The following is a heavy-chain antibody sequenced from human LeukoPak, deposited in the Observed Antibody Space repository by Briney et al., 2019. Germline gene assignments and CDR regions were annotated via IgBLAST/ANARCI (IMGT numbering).Heavy chain of an antibody. D-gene: IGHD6-13*01. V-gene: IGHV1-46*01. CDR1: GYTFTSYG. CDR3: ARDGGYSSSLGDYYYYMDV. J-gene: IGHJ6*03. CDR2: INPSGGST. Sequence: AASAKVSCKASGYTFTSYGISWVRQAPGQGLEWMGIINPSGGSTSYAQKFQGRVTMTRDTSTSTVYMELSSLRSEDTAVYYCARDGGYSSSLGDYYYYMDVWGKGTTVTVSS.